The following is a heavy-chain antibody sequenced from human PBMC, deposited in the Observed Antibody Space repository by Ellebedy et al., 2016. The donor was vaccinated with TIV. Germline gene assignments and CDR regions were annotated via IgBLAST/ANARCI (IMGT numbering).Heavy chain of an antibody. V-gene: IGHV4-39*01. D-gene: IGHD1-26*01. J-gene: IGHJ4*02. CDR1: GDSISDSNHY. CDR3: ARRLGARPPAD. CDR2: IYYTGGT. Sequence: SETLSLXCSVSGDSISDSNHYWGWIRQPPGKGLEWIGTIYYTGGTYYNPSLESRVTLSVDTSKNQFSLKLRSVTAADTAIYYCARRLGARPPADWGQGILVIVSS.